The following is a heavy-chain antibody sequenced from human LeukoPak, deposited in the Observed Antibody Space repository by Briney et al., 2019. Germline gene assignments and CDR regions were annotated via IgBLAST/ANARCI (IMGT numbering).Heavy chain of an antibody. J-gene: IGHJ4*02. CDR1: GFTFSGSA. Sequence: QPGGSLRLSCAGSGFTFSGSAMHWVRQSPGKGLEWVGRIRSKASDHATAYAASVRGRFTISRDDSENTAYLQMNSLKTEDTAIYYCTRRLMTTVNDYWGQGTLVTVSS. CDR3: TRRLMTTVNDY. CDR2: IRSKASDHAT. V-gene: IGHV3-73*01. D-gene: IGHD4-17*01.